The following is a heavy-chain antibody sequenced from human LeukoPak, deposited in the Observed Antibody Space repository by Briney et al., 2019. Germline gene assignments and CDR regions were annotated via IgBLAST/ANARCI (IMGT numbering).Heavy chain of an antibody. J-gene: IGHJ4*02. D-gene: IGHD2-15*01. Sequence: ASVKVSCKVSGYTFTDYYMHWVQQAPGKGLEWMGLVDPEDGETIYAEKFQGRVTITADTSTDTAYMELSSLRSEDTAVYYCATGRYCSGGSCYLDYWGQGTLLTVSS. CDR2: VDPEDGET. V-gene: IGHV1-69-2*01. CDR3: ATGRYCSGGSCYLDY. CDR1: GYTFTDYY.